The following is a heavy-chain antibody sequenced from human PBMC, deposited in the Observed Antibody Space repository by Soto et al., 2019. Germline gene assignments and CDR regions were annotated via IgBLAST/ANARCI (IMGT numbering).Heavy chain of an antibody. D-gene: IGHD2-2*01. V-gene: IGHV3-30-3*01. J-gene: IGHJ6*02. CDR3: ARGPSIVVVPAAKGGNYYYGMDV. CDR2: ISYDGSNK. Sequence: PGGSLRLSCAASGFTFSSYAMHWVRQAPGKGLEWVAVISYDGSNKYYADSVKGRFTISRDNSKNTLYLQMNSLRAEDTAVYYCARGPSIVVVPAAKGGNYYYGMDVWGQGTTVTVSS. CDR1: GFTFSSYA.